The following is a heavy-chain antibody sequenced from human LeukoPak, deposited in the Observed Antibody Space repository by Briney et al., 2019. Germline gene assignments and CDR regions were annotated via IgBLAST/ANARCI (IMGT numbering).Heavy chain of an antibody. J-gene: IGHJ4*02. CDR2: INPILGIA. CDR1: GGTFSSYA. Sequence: ASVKVSCKASGGTFSSYAISWVRQPPGQGLEWMGRINPILGIANYAQKFQGRVTITADNSTSTAYMELSSLRSEDTAVYYCARGPIAVAGTVDYWGQGTLVTVSS. D-gene: IGHD6-19*01. V-gene: IGHV1-69*04. CDR3: ARGPIAVAGTVDY.